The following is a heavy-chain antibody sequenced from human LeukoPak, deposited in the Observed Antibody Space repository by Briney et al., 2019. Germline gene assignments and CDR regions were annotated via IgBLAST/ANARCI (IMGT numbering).Heavy chain of an antibody. Sequence: SQTLSLTCTVSGGSLTNFYWSWIRQPPGKGLEWIGCIYYSGSTSYNPSIKSRLTISVATSKHQFSLKLSSVTAADTAVYYCARAARGLPINYFDFWGQGTLVTVSS. CDR1: GGSLTNFY. V-gene: IGHV4-59*01. J-gene: IGHJ4*02. D-gene: IGHD2-15*01. CDR2: IYYSGST. CDR3: ARAARGLPINYFDF.